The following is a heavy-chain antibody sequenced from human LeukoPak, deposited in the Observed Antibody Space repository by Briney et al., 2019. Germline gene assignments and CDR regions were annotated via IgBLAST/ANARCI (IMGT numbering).Heavy chain of an antibody. J-gene: IGHJ6*03. CDR2: INPNSGGT. CDR1: GYTFTGYY. CDR3: ARWSPPLSGQNYYYYYMDV. Sequence: ASVKVSCKASGYTFTGYYMHWVRQAPGQGLEWMGWINPNSGGTNYAQKFQGRVTMTRDTSISTAYMELSRLRSDDTAVYYCARWSPPLSGQNYYYYYMDVWGKGTTVTVSS. V-gene: IGHV1-2*02. D-gene: IGHD2/OR15-2a*01.